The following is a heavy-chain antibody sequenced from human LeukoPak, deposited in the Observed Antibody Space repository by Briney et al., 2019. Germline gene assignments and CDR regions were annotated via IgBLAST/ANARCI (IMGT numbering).Heavy chain of an antibody. CDR3: ARPHRYYDSSGYCDY. J-gene: IGHJ4*02. D-gene: IGHD3-22*01. CDR1: GYTFTGYY. CDR2: SNPNSGGT. V-gene: IGHV1-2*02. Sequence: GASVKVSCKASGYTFTGYYMHWVRHAPGQGLEWMGWSNPNSGGTNYAQKFQGRVSMTKDTSISTADMELSRLSSDDTAVYYCARPHRYYDSSGYCDYWGQGTLVTGSS.